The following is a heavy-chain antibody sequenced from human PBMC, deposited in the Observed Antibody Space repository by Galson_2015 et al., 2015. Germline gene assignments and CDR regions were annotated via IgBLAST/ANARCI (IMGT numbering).Heavy chain of an antibody. CDR2: IDYSGNT. CDR3: ARGRQELRDPDGFVP. V-gene: IGHV4-59*01. J-gene: IGHJ5*02. D-gene: IGHD1-26*01. Sequence: ETLSLTCTVSGDSMKNYYWSWIRQPPGRGLEWIGYIDYSGNTNYNPPFKSRLTISADKSRNQFSLRLTSVTAADTALYYCARGRQELRDPDGFVPWGQGILVTVSS. CDR1: GDSMKNYY.